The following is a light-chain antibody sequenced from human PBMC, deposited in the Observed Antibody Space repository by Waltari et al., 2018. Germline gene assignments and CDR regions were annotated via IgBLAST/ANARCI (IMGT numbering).Light chain of an antibody. CDR1: YSNVGSYRF. V-gene: IGLV2-23*01. CDR3: SSYAGGSTYV. CDR2: EGS. J-gene: IGLJ1*01. Sequence: QSALTQPASVSGSLGQSITISCTGTYSNVGSYRFVSWYQQHPDKAPNRMIAEGSKRPSGVSNRCPGSKSGNTASLTSSGLQAEDEADYYCSSYAGGSTYVFGTGTKVTVL.